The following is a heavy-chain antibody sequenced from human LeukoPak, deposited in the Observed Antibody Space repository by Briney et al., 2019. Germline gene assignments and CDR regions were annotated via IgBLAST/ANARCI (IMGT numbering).Heavy chain of an antibody. Sequence: SGTLSLTCTVSGGSISSSSYYWGWIRRPPGKGLEWIGSIDDSGSTYYNPSLKSRVNISVDTSKNQFSLKLSSVTAADTAVYYCASYYNVVFDYWGQGTLVTVSS. CDR3: ASYYNVVFDY. CDR1: GGSISSSSYY. D-gene: IGHD3-10*01. V-gene: IGHV4-39*01. J-gene: IGHJ4*02. CDR2: IDDSGST.